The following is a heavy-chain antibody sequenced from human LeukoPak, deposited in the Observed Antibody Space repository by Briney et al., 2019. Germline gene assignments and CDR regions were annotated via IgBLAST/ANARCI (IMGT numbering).Heavy chain of an antibody. Sequence: GSLSLSCAASGFTFSSYAMNWVRQAPGKGLEWVSYIGAKSAIYYADSVKGRFTISRDNAKNSLSLQMNSLRADDTAVYYCASGGCCGAFEIWGQGTMVTVSS. CDR1: GFTFSSYA. CDR3: ASGGCCGAFEI. CDR2: IGAKSAI. J-gene: IGHJ3*02. D-gene: IGHD3-16*01. V-gene: IGHV3-48*04.